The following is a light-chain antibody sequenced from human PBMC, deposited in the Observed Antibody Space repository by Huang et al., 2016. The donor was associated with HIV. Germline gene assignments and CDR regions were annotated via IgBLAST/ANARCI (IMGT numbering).Light chain of an antibody. V-gene: IGKV3D-15*01. CDR1: QGVVNN. CDR3: QQYNNWPPWT. J-gene: IGKJ1*01. Sequence: EIVMTQSPGTLSVSPGERATLSCRASQGVVNNVDWYQQKPGEQPRLLIHGASTRATGIPARFSGSASGTEFTLTISSPQTEDFAIYYCQQYNNWPPWTFGQGT. CDR2: GAS.